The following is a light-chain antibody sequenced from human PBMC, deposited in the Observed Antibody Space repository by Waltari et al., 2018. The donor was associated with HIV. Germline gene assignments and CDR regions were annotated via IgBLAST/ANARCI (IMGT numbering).Light chain of an antibody. V-gene: IGLV3-1*01. Sequence: SYERTQPPSVSVSPGQTASISCSGDELRDKFVCWYQQKPGQSPVLVIYQDTKRPSGIPERFSGSNSGNTASLTVSGLQAEDEADYYCSSYAGSNSVFGVGTTLTVL. CDR2: QDT. CDR3: SSYAGSNSV. J-gene: IGLJ2*01. CDR1: ELRDKF.